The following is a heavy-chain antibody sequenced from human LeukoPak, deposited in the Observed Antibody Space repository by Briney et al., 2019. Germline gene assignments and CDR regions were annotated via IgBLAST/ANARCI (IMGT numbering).Heavy chain of an antibody. J-gene: IGHJ4*02. D-gene: IGHD3-22*01. CDR3: AKDRYSDNTGHHYENEY. CDR2: ISESGYTI. Sequence: GGSLRLSCAASGFSFSDYYMSWIRQAPGKGLEWVSYISESGYTIYYADSVKGRFTISRDNSKNTLYLQMNSLRAEDTAVYYCAKDRYSDNTGHHYENEYWGQGTLVTVSS. CDR1: GFSFSDYY. V-gene: IGHV3-11*01.